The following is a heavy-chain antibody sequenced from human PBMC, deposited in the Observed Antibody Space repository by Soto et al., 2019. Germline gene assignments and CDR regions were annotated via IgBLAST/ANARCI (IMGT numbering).Heavy chain of an antibody. CDR3: ASYTEYNYGSRFDF. CDR1: GGSISSYY. J-gene: IGHJ4*02. V-gene: IGHV4-59*01. Sequence: SETLSLTCTVSGGSISSYYWSWIRQPPGKGLEWIGYIYYSGSTNYNPSLKSRVTMSVDTSKNQFSLKLSSVTAADTAVYYCASYTEYNYGSRFDFWGQGSLVTVSS. CDR2: IYYSGST. D-gene: IGHD5-18*01.